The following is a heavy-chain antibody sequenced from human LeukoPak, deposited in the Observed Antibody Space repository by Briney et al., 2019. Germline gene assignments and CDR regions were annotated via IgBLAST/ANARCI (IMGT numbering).Heavy chain of an antibody. J-gene: IGHJ4*02. V-gene: IGHV3-74*01. CDR2: INSDGVET. D-gene: IGHD5-12*01. CDR3: ARVAPNSFALLDY. CDR1: GFMFRTYW. Sequence: GGSLRLSCEASGFMFRTYWMHWVRQAPGKGLVWVSRINSDGVETDYAESVKGRFTISRDNAKNTLYLQMDSLRVEDSAVYYCARVAPNSFALLDYWGQGSLVTVSS.